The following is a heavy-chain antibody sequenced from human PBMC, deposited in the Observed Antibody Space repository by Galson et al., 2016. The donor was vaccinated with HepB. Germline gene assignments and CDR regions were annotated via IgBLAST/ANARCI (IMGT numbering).Heavy chain of an antibody. CDR2: IIPILDTV. Sequence: SVKVSCKASGGSFNFSTYAINWVRPAPGQGLEWMGGIIPILDTVNSAQKFQARVTITAVESTSTAYMELRGLRSDDTAVYFCAVAPSLQAFDIWGQGTVVTVSS. CDR1: GGSFNFSTYA. J-gene: IGHJ3*02. CDR3: AVAPSLQAFDI. V-gene: IGHV1-69*13. D-gene: IGHD5-12*01.